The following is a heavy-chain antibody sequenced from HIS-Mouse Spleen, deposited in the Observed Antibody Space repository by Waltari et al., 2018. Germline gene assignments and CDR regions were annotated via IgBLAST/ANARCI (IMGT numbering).Heavy chain of an antibody. D-gene: IGHD3-10*01. CDR2: IYTSGST. CDR1: GGSISRYY. CDR3: ARDYYGSGSYYYYYYYGMDV. V-gene: IGHV4-4*07. J-gene: IGHJ6*02. Sequence: QVQLQESGPGLVKPSETLSLTCTVSGGSISRYYWSWLRQPAGKGLEWIGRIYTSGSTNYNPSLKSRVTMSVDTSKNQFSLKLSSVTAADTAVYYCARDYYGSGSYYYYYYYGMDVWGQGTTVTVSS.